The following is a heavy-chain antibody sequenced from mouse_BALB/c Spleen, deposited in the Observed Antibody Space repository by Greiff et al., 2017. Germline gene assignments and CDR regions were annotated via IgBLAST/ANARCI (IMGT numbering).Heavy chain of an antibody. CDR3: AREGYDYDYAMDY. V-gene: IGHV3-8*02. J-gene: IGHJ4*01. CDR2: ISYSGST. Sequence: EVQLQESGPSLVKPSQTLSLTCSVTGDSITSGYWNWIRKFPGNKLEYMGYISYSGSTYYNPSLKSRISITRDTSKNQYYLQLNSVTTEDTATYYCAREGYDYDYAMDYWGQGTSVTVSS. D-gene: IGHD2-4*01. CDR1: GDSITSGY.